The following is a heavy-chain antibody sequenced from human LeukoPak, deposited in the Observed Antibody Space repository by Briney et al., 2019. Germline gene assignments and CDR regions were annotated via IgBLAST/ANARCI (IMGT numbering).Heavy chain of an antibody. Sequence: SETLSLTCAVYGGSFSGYYWSWIRQPPGKGLEWIGEINHSGSTNYNPSLKSRVTISVDTSKNQFSLKLSSVSAADTAVYYCARGSRSFDPWGQGTLVTVSS. V-gene: IGHV4-34*01. CDR1: GGSFSGYY. CDR2: INHSGST. J-gene: IGHJ5*02. D-gene: IGHD6-13*01. CDR3: ARGSRSFDP.